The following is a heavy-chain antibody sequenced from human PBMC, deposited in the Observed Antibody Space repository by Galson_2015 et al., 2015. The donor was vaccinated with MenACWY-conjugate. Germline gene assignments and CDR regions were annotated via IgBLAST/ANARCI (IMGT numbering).Heavy chain of an antibody. V-gene: IGHV3-30*03. Sequence: SLRLSCAASGFTFSNNGIHWVRQAPGKGLEWVAVISYDGSSTSYADSVKGRFTISRDNSKNTVYLQMNSLRVEDTAVFYCARDQSRSSGWTDAFDIWGQGTMVTVSS. CDR3: ARDQSRSSGWTDAFDI. CDR1: GFTFSNNG. CDR2: ISYDGSST. J-gene: IGHJ3*02. D-gene: IGHD6-19*01.